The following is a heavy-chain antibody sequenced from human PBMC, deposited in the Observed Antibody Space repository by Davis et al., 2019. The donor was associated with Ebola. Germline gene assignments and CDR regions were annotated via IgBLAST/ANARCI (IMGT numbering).Heavy chain of an antibody. V-gene: IGHV3-30*02. CDR2: IMYDGSNK. CDR3: AKDGGRYGDWRDYYGMDV. CDR1: GFIVSSDG. D-gene: IGHD4-17*01. Sequence: GESLKISCAASGFIVSSDGMHWVGHAPDHGLAWVAFIMYDGSNKYYADSVKGRFTISRDNSKNMLYLQMNGLRVEETTVYDCAKDGGRYGDWRDYYGMDVWGQGTTVTVSS. J-gene: IGHJ6*02.